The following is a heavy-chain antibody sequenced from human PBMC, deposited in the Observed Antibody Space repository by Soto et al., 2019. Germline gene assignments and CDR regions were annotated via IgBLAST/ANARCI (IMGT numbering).Heavy chain of an antibody. CDR2: IINSGVTT. J-gene: IGHJ4*02. V-gene: IGHV3-23*01. CDR1: GFTFSDYA. CDR3: AKGGGLYYSGWYPEY. D-gene: IGHD6-19*01. Sequence: EVQLLESGGGLVQPGGSLRVSCIASGFTFSDYAMSWVRQAPAKGLEWVSSIINSGVTTHYADSVKGRFTISRDNSKNTLYLQMTSLRAEDTAVYYCAKGGGLYYSGWYPEYWGQRTLVTVSS.